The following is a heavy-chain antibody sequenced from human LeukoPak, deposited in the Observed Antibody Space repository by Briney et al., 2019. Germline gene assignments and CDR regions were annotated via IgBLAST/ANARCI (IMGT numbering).Heavy chain of an antibody. CDR3: ARGYYYDSSGYYHAGWFDP. Sequence: GASVKVSCKASGYTFTSYDINWVRQATGQGLEWMGWMNPNSGNTGYAQKFQGRVTMTRNTSISTAYMELSGLRSEDTAVYYCARGYYYDSSGYYHAGWFDPWGQGTLVTVSS. D-gene: IGHD3-22*01. CDR2: MNPNSGNT. J-gene: IGHJ5*02. V-gene: IGHV1-8*01. CDR1: GYTFTSYD.